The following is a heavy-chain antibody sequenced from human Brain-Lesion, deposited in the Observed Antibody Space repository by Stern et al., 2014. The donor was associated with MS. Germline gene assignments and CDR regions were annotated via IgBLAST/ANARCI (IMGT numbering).Heavy chain of an antibody. Sequence: VQLVESGGGVVQPGRPLRLSCVASGFTFGSCAMHWVRQAPGTGLGWVAGVSYDGSNKYYADSVKGRFTISRDNSQNTLYMQMSSLRPEDTAVYYCAKDRQYLTYFFDHWGQGSLVTVSS. V-gene: IGHV3-30*18. CDR1: GFTFGSCA. D-gene: IGHD2/OR15-2a*01. CDR2: VSYDGSNK. J-gene: IGHJ5*02. CDR3: AKDRQYLTYFFDH.